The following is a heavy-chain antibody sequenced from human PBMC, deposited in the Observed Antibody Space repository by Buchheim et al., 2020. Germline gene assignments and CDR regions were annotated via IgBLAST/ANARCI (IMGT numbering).Heavy chain of an antibody. J-gene: IGHJ4*02. D-gene: IGHD1-26*01. V-gene: IGHV3-30-3*01. CDR2: ISYDGSNK. Sequence: QVQLVESGGGVVQPGRSLRLSCAASGFTFSSYAMHWVRQAPGKGLEWVAVISYDGSNKYYADSVKGRFTISRDNSKNTLYLQMNSLRAEDTAVYYCAVAWELPLNYWGQGTL. CDR3: AVAWELPLNY. CDR1: GFTFSSYA.